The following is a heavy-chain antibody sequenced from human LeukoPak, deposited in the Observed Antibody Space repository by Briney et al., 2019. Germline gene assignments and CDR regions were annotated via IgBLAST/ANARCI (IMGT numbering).Heavy chain of an antibody. J-gene: IGHJ4*02. CDR2: ISPGDSKT. CDR3: ARLRGSGYDRFDY. Sequence: GESLKISFKCSGYSFTSYWIGWVRQMPGKGLEWMGIISPGDSKTIYSPSFQGQVTISADKSISPAYLQWSSLKASGTAMYYCARLRGSGYDRFDYWGQGTLVTVSS. V-gene: IGHV5-51*01. CDR1: GYSFTSYW. D-gene: IGHD5-12*01.